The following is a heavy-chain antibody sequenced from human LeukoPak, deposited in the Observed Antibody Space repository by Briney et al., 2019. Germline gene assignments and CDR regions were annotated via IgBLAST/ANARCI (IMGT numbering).Heavy chain of an antibody. V-gene: IGHV1-18*01. CDR2: ISAYNGNT. J-gene: IGHJ4*02. Sequence: ASVKVSCKASGYTFTSYGISWVRQAPGQGLEWMGWISAYNGNTNYAQKLQGRVTMTTDTSTSTAYMELRSLRSDDTAVYYCARSSRYSYGLGSYYFDYWGQGTLVTVSS. D-gene: IGHD5-18*01. CDR3: ARSSRYSYGLGSYYFDY. CDR1: GYTFTSYG.